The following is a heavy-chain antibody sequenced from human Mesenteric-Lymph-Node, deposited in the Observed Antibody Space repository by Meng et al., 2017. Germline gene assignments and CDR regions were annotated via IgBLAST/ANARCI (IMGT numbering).Heavy chain of an antibody. CDR2: IFHTGST. CDR3: ASLMTTYSY. V-gene: IGHV4-4*02. D-gene: IGHD4-11*01. J-gene: IGHJ4*02. CDR1: GGSIRSTNW. Sequence: GRLTGSGPGLVSPSGTLSLTCVVSGGSIRSTNWWSWVRQPPGKGLEWLGEIFHTGSTSYSPSLKSRLIMSVDTSKNQLSLNLTSVTAADTAVYYCASLMTTYSYWGQGTLVTVSS.